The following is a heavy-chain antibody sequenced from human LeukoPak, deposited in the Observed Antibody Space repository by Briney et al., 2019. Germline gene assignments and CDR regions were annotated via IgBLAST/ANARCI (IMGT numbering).Heavy chain of an antibody. V-gene: IGHV1-69*05. D-gene: IGHD1-26*01. CDR3: ARDNSVGDTAWWFDP. CDR1: GGTFSSYA. J-gene: IGHJ5*02. CDR2: IIPIFDTA. Sequence: SVKVSCKASGGTFSSYAFNWVRQAPGQGLEWMGGIIPIFDTANYAQKFQGRLSLTRDMSTSTDYMELSSLRSEDTAVYYCARDNSVGDTAWWFDPWGQGTLVTVSS.